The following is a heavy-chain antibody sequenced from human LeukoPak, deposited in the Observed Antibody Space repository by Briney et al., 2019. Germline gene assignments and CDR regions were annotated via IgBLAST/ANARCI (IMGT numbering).Heavy chain of an antibody. V-gene: IGHV4-59*01. D-gene: IGHD5-24*01. CDR3: ATRDRHPSVVDYYYGMDV. Sequence: PSETLSLTCTVSGGSISSSHWSWIRQPPGKGLEWIGCIYYSGSTNYNPSLKSRVTISVDTSKNQFSLKLSSVTAADTAVYYCATRDRHPSVVDYYYGMDVWGQGTTVTVSS. CDR1: GGSISSSH. J-gene: IGHJ6*02. CDR2: IYYSGST.